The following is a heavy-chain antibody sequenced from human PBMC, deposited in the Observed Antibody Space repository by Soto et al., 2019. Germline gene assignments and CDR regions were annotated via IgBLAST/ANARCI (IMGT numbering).Heavy chain of an antibody. CDR3: ARDDSSGYYYAY. CDR2: ITDSSDTV. CDR1: GFSFSNYN. Sequence: GSLRLSCVASGFSFSNYNMNWVRQAPGKGLEWVSYITDSSDTVHYADSVRGRFTISRDNAESSLYLQMNSLRDEDTAVYFCARDDSSGYYYAYWGQGTLVTVSS. J-gene: IGHJ4*02. V-gene: IGHV3-48*02. D-gene: IGHD3-22*01.